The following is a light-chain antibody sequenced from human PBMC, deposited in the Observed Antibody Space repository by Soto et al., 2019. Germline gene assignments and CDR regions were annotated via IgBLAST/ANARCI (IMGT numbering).Light chain of an antibody. CDR1: QSVSGSY. J-gene: IGKJ1*01. CDR3: QQYGSSPPWT. Sequence: IVLTQSPGTLSLSPGERATLSCRASQSVSGSYLAWHQQKPGQAPRLLIYGASSRATGIPDRFTGSGSGTDFTLTISRLEPEDFAVYYCQQYGSSPPWTFGQGTKVEIK. CDR2: GAS. V-gene: IGKV3-20*01.